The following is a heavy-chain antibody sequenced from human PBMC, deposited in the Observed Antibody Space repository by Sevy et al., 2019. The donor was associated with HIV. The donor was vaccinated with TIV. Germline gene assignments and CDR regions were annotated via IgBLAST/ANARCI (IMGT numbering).Heavy chain of an antibody. CDR3: AKEGGGYNYDSSGLFDY. CDR2: LSGSAYST. Sequence: GGSLRLSCTASRFTFSTYAMSWVRQAPGKGLEWVSGLSGSAYSTYYSDSVKGRFIISRDNSKNTLALQMNSLRADDTAVYYCAKEGGGYNYDSSGLFDYWGQGALVTVSS. CDR1: RFTFSTYA. V-gene: IGHV3-23*01. J-gene: IGHJ4*02. D-gene: IGHD3-22*01.